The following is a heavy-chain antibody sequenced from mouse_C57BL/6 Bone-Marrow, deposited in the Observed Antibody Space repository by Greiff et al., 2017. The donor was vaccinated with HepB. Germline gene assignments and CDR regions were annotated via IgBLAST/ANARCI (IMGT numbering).Heavy chain of an antibody. CDR2: INPGSGGT. CDR3: ARSGGYDFDY. CDR1: GYAFTNYL. D-gene: IGHD2-2*01. V-gene: IGHV1-54*01. Sequence: VQLQQSGAELVRPGTSVKVSCKASGYAFTNYLIEWVKQRPGQGLEWIGVINPGSGGTNYNEKFKGKATLTADKSPSTAYMQLSSLTSEDSAVYFCARSGGYDFDYWGQGTTLTVSS. J-gene: IGHJ2*01.